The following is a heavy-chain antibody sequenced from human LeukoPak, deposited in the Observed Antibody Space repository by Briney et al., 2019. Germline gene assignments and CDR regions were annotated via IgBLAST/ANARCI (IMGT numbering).Heavy chain of an antibody. D-gene: IGHD6-13*01. Sequence: EASVKVSCKASGYTFTGYYMHWVRQAPGQGLEWMGWINPNSGGTNYAQKFQGWVTMTRDTSISTAYMELSRLRSDDTAVYYCARGAAAGTAAHADYWGQGTLVTVSS. CDR3: ARGAAAGTAAHADY. CDR2: INPNSGGT. CDR1: GYTFTGYY. J-gene: IGHJ4*02. V-gene: IGHV1-2*04.